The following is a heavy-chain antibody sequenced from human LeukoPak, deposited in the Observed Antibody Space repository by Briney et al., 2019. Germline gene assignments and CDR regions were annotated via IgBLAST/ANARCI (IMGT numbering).Heavy chain of an antibody. CDR2: VSSSGDNT. Sequence: GGSLRLSCAAAGCTFSSYAMSWVRQTPGKGLEWVSTVSSSGDNTYYADSVKGRFIISRDTSKNTIYIQMNSLRAEDTAVYYCAKVLASRWFFDYWGQGTLVTVSS. D-gene: IGHD2-15*01. V-gene: IGHV3-23*01. J-gene: IGHJ4*02. CDR3: AKVLASRWFFDY. CDR1: GCTFSSYA.